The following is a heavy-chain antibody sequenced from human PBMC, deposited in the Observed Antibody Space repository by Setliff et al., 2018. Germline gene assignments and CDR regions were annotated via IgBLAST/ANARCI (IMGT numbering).Heavy chain of an antibody. CDR2: ISPHSGDT. D-gene: IGHD1-26*01. J-gene: IGHJ4*02. Sequence: ASVKVSCKSSGNSFTVFYLHWVRQAPGQGLEWMGWISPHSGDTHYAQKFQSRVRMTRDTSTYAAYLELSDLTSDDTAMYHCARSGSFGMRYWFDYWGQGAQVTVSS. V-gene: IGHV1-2*02. CDR3: ARSGSFGMRYWFDY. CDR1: GNSFTVFY.